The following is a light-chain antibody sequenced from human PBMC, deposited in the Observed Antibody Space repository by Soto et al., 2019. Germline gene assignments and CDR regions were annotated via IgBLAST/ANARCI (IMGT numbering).Light chain of an antibody. J-gene: IGKJ5*01. CDR2: GAS. V-gene: IGKV3-20*01. CDR3: QQSGSSPIT. CDR1: QSVSSSY. Sequence: EIVLTQSPGTLSLSPGERATLSCRASQSVSSSYLAWYQQKPGQAPSLLIYGASRRATGIPDRFSGSGSGTDFTLTISRLEPEDFAVYYCQQSGSSPITFGQGTRLEI.